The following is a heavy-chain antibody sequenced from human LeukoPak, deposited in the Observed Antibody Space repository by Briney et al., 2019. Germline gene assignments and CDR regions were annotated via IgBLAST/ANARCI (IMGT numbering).Heavy chain of an antibody. J-gene: IGHJ4*02. V-gene: IGHV4-34*01. D-gene: IGHD3-22*01. Sequence: SETLSLTCAVYGGSFSGYYWSWIRQPPGKGLEWIGEINHSGSTNYNPSLKSRVTISVDTSKNQFSLKLSSVTTADTAVYYCARSKTMITSVETSFDYWGQGTLVTVSS. CDR1: GGSFSGYY. CDR2: INHSGST. CDR3: ARSKTMITSVETSFDY.